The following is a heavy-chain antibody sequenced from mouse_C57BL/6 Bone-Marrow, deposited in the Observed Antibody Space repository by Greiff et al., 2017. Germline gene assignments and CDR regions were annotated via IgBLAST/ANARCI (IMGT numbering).Heavy chain of an antibody. V-gene: IGHV1-42*01. Sequence: EVQLQQSGPELVKPGASVKISCKASGYSFTGYYMNWVKQSPEKSLEWIGEINPSTGGTTYNQKFKAKATLTVDKSSSTAYMQLKSLTSEDSAVYYCASYLLLRYYAMDYWGQGTSVTVSS. D-gene: IGHD1-1*01. CDR2: INPSTGGT. CDR1: GYSFTGYY. CDR3: ASYLLLRYYAMDY. J-gene: IGHJ4*01.